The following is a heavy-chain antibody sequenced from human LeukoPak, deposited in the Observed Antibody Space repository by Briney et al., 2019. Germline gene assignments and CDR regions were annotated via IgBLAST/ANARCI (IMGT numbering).Heavy chain of an antibody. J-gene: IGHJ4*02. CDR3: AGLCGGDCYRSQNFDY. CDR1: GGTFSSYA. V-gene: IGHV1-69*13. Sequence: SVKVSCKASGGTFSSYAISWVRQAPGQGLEWMGGIIPIFGTANYAQKFQGRVTITADESTSTAYMELSSLRSEDTAVYYCAGLCGGDCYRSQNFDYWGQGTLVTVSS. D-gene: IGHD2-21*02. CDR2: IIPIFGTA.